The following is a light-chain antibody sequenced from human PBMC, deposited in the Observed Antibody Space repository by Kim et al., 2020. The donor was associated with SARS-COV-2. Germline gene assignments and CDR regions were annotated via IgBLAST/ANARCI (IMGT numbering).Light chain of an antibody. CDR3: SSYATGRTWV. J-gene: IGLJ3*02. CDR1: SRDIGASNF. CDR2: DVN. V-gene: IGLV2-14*03. Sequence: GHSITISCNGTSRDIGASNFVSWYQQRPGKAPKLMISDVNRRPSGISNRFSASKSGNTASLTISGLQAEDEADYYCSSYATGRTWVFGGGTQLTVL.